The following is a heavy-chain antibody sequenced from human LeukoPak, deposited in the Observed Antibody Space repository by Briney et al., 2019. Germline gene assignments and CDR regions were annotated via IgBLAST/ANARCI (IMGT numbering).Heavy chain of an antibody. V-gene: IGHV1-18*01. CDR2: ISAYNGNT. J-gene: IGHJ4*02. CDR3: ARWAPLYRQLVPGVVYYFDY. CDR1: GYTFTSYG. Sequence: GASVKVSCKASGYTFTSYGISWVRQAPGQGLEWMGWISAYNGNTNYAQKLQGRVTMTTDTSTSTAYMELRSLRSDDTAVYYCARWAPLYRQLVPGVVYYFDYWGQGTLVTVSS. D-gene: IGHD6-6*01.